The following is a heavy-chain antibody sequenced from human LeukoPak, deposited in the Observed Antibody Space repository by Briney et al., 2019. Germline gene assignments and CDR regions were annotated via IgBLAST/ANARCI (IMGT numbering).Heavy chain of an antibody. Sequence: GASVKVSCKASGYTFTSYGISWVRQAPGQGLEWMGWISAYNGNTNYAQKLQGRVTMTTDTSTSTAYMEMRSPRSDDTAVYYCAATYCSGGSCYVLGGVNWIDPWGQGTLVTVSS. CDR3: AATYCSGGSCYVLGGVNWIDP. V-gene: IGHV1-18*01. D-gene: IGHD2-15*01. CDR2: ISAYNGNT. CDR1: GYTFTSYG. J-gene: IGHJ5*02.